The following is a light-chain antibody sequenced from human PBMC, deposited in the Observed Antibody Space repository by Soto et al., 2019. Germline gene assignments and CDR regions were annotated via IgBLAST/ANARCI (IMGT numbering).Light chain of an antibody. J-gene: IGKJ1*01. CDR3: QQYDTSPRT. Sequence: EIVLTQSPGTLSLSPGERATLSCRASQNLSSGYLAWYRQRPGQAPRILIYAASSRATGIPDRFIGSGSGTDFTLTISRLEPEDFEVYYCQQYDTSPRTFGRGTRW. CDR1: QNLSSGY. CDR2: AAS. V-gene: IGKV3-20*01.